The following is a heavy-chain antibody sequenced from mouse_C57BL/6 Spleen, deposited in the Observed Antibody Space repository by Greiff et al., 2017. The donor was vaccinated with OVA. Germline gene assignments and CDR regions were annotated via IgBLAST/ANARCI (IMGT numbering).Heavy chain of an antibody. CDR3: AREGYYGSHYAMDY. J-gene: IGHJ4*01. D-gene: IGHD1-1*01. CDR2: INPNNGGT. CDR1: GYTFTDYY. Sequence: EVQLQQSGPELVKPGASVKISCKASGYTFTDYYMNWVKQSHGKSLEWIGDINPNNGGTSYNQKFKGKATLTVDKSSSTAYMELRSLTSEDSAVYYCAREGYYGSHYAMDYWGQGTSVTVSS. V-gene: IGHV1-26*01.